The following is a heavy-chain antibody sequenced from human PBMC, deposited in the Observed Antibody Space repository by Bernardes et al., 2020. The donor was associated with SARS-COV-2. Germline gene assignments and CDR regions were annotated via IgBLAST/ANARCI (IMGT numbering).Heavy chain of an antibody. CDR1: GYTFTSYA. CDR3: ARDLVVVAAPTDTDYYYYYGMDV. V-gene: IGHV7-4-1*02. J-gene: IGHJ6*02. D-gene: IGHD2-15*01. Sequence: ASVKVSCKASGYTFTSYAMNWVRQAPGQGLEWMGWINTNTGNPTYAQGFTGRFVFSLDTSVSTAYLQISSLKAEDTAVYYCARDLVVVAAPTDTDYYYYYGMDVWGQRPTVTVSS. CDR2: INTNTGNP.